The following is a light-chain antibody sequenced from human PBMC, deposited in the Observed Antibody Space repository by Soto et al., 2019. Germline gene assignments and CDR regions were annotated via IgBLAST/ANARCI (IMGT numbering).Light chain of an antibody. CDR2: SNN. Sequence: QSVLTQPPSASGTPGQRVTISCSGSSSNIGINTVNWYQHLPGTAPKLLMYSNNQRPSGVPDRFSGSKSGTSASLAISGLQSEDEADYYCAAWDDSLTGYVFGTGTKLTVL. CDR1: SSNIGINT. CDR3: AAWDDSLTGYV. J-gene: IGLJ1*01. V-gene: IGLV1-44*01.